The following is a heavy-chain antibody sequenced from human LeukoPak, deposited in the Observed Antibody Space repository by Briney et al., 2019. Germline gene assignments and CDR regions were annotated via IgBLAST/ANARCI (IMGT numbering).Heavy chain of an antibody. CDR3: ARDRVIEGSSSSDY. Sequence: GGSLRLSCAASGFTVSSNCMSWVRQAPGKGLEWVSVIYSGGSTYYADSVKGRFTISRDNSKYTLYLQMNSLRAEDTAVYYCARDRVIEGSSSSDYWGQGTLVTVSS. V-gene: IGHV3-53*01. CDR1: GFTVSSNC. J-gene: IGHJ4*02. D-gene: IGHD6-6*01. CDR2: IYSGGST.